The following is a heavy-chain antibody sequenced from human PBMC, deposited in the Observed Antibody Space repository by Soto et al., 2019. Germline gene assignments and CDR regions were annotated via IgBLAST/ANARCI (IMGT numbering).Heavy chain of an antibody. D-gene: IGHD2-15*01. J-gene: IGHJ4*02. CDR3: AKAGYCSGGSCPHFGY. Sequence: QVQLVESGGGVVQPGRSLRLSCAVTGLTFRSYGMHWVRQAPGKGLEWVAFISNDRSNKYYGDSVKGRFTISRDNSKNTFYLQMDSLRHEDTAVYYCAKAGYCSGGSCPHFGYWGQGTLVTVSS. CDR2: ISNDRSNK. CDR1: GLTFRSYG. V-gene: IGHV3-30*18.